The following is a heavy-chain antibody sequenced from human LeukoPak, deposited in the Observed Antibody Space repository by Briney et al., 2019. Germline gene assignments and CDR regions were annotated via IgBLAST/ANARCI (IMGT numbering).Heavy chain of an antibody. J-gene: IGHJ4*02. Sequence: GGSLRLSCAASGFTFSSYAMSWVRQAPGRGLEWVSTIGGGGESTYYADSVKGRFTISRDNSKNTVYLQTNSLRAEDTAVYYCAKVLSGSQDYWGQGTLVTVFS. V-gene: IGHV3-23*01. CDR3: AKVLSGSQDY. CDR1: GFTFSSYA. D-gene: IGHD1-26*01. CDR2: IGGGGEST.